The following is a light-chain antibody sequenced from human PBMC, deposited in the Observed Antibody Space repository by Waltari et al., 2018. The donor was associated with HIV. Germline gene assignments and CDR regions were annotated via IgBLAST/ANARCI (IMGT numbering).Light chain of an antibody. J-gene: IGLJ2*01. CDR1: TSDIGLYDL. Sequence: QSALTQPASVSGSPAQSITISCTGDTSDIGLYDLVSWYQKYPDKAPRLIMYGVNTRPSGISNRFSGSKSGNTASLTISALQGDDEADYYCSSYTDSDSLLFGGGTKLTVL. V-gene: IGLV2-14*01. CDR2: GVN. CDR3: SSYTDSDSLL.